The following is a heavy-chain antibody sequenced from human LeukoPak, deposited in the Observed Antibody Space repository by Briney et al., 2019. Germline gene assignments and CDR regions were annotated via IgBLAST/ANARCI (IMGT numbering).Heavy chain of an antibody. CDR1: GGSISSSSYY. Sequence: SETLSLTCTVSGGSISSSSYYWGWIRQPPGKGLEWNGSIYYSGSTYYNPSLKSRVTISVDTSKNQFSLKLSSVTAADTAVYYCARELLAAFDIWGQGTMVTVSS. V-gene: IGHV4-39*07. CDR2: IYYSGST. D-gene: IGHD2-15*01. J-gene: IGHJ3*02. CDR3: ARELLAAFDI.